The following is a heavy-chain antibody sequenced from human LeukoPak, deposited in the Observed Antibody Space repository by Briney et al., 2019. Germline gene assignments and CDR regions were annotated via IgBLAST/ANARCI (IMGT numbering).Heavy chain of an antibody. CDR2: INAVSGNT. V-gene: IGHV1-3*01. CDR1: GYTFSDYA. Sequence: GASVKVSCKASGYTFSDYAMHWVRQAPGQRPEWIGWINAVSGNTKYSQKFQGRVTITRDTSASTAYMELSSLRSEDTAVYYCARGPRAAADDYWGQGTLVTVSS. D-gene: IGHD6-13*01. J-gene: IGHJ4*02. CDR3: ARGPRAAADDY.